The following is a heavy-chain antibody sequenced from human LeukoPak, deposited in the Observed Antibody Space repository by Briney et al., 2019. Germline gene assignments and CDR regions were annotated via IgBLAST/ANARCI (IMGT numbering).Heavy chain of an antibody. CDR3: ARVGYYDFWSGYYTSDYYYYYYMDV. CDR2: ISAYNGNT. J-gene: IGHJ6*03. CDR1: GYTFTSYG. Sequence: ASVKVSCKASGYTFTSYGISWVRQAPGQGLEWMGWISAYNGNTNYAQKLQGRVTMTTDTSTSTAYMELRSLRSDDTAVYYCARVGYYDFWSGYYTSDYYYYYYMDVWGKGTTVTVSS. D-gene: IGHD3-3*01. V-gene: IGHV1-18*01.